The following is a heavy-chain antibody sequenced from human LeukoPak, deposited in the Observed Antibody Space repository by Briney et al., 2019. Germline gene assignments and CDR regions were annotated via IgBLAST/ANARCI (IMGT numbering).Heavy chain of an antibody. CDR1: GGSISSSSYY. Sequence: SETLSLTCTVSGGSISSSSYYWGWIRQHPGKGLEWIGYIYYSGSTYYNPSLKSRVTISVDTSKNQFSLKLSSVTAADTAVYYCARVGEAVVVITDWGQGTLVTVSS. CDR2: IYYSGST. D-gene: IGHD3-22*01. J-gene: IGHJ4*02. V-gene: IGHV4-31*03. CDR3: ARVGEAVVVITD.